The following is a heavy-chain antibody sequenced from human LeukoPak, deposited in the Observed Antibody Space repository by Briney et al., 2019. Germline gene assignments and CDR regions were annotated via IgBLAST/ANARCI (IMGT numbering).Heavy chain of an antibody. CDR2: ISWNSGSI. Sequence: GRSLRLSCAASGFTFDDYAMHWVRHAPGKGLEWVSGISWNSGSIGYADSVKGRFTISRDNAKNSLYLQMNSLRAEDTALYYCAKDIRPSGWYGIALDYWGQGTLVTVSS. J-gene: IGHJ4*02. V-gene: IGHV3-9*01. D-gene: IGHD6-19*01. CDR1: GFTFDDYA. CDR3: AKDIRPSGWYGIALDY.